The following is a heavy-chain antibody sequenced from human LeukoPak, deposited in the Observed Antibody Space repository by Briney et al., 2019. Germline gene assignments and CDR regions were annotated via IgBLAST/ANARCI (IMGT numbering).Heavy chain of an antibody. D-gene: IGHD3-3*01. J-gene: IGHJ4*02. Sequence: SVKVSCKASGGTFSSYTISWVRQAPGQGLEWMGRIIPILGIANYAQKFQGRVTVTADKSTSTAYMELSSLRSEDTAVYYCARGSVLGVVIITHWGQGTLVTVS. CDR1: GGTFSSYT. V-gene: IGHV1-69*02. CDR3: ARGSVLGVVIITH. CDR2: IIPILGIA.